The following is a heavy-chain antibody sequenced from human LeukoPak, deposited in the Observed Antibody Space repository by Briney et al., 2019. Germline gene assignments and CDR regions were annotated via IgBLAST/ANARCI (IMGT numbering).Heavy chain of an antibody. D-gene: IGHD1-26*01. Sequence: PGGSLRLSCAASGFXFSSYGIHWVRQAPGKGLEWVSAILYDGSYKYYADSVKGRFTISRDNSKNTLYLQMNSLRAEDTAVYYCAKRLASWEFDYWGQGTLVTVSS. CDR1: GFXFSSYG. J-gene: IGHJ4*02. V-gene: IGHV3-30*18. CDR2: ILYDGSYK. CDR3: AKRLASWEFDY.